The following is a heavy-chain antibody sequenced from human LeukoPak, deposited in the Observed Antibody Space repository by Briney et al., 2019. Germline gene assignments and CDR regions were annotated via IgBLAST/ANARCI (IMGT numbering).Heavy chain of an antibody. CDR3: ARLSQWGPYYFDY. D-gene: IGHD1-26*01. V-gene: IGHV4-38-2*01. J-gene: IGHJ4*02. CDR2: IYHSGST. CDR1: GYSISSGYY. Sequence: SETLSLTCAASGYSISSGYYWGWIRQPPGKGLEWIGSIYHSGSTYYSPSLKIRVTISVDTSKNQFSLKLSSVTAADTAVYYCARLSQWGPYYFDYWGQGTLVTVSS.